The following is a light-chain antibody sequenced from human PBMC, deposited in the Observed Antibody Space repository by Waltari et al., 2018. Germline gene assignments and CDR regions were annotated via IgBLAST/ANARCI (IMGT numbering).Light chain of an antibody. CDR3: QHNYGTPYS. J-gene: IGKJ2*03. V-gene: IGKV1-39*01. Sequence: DIQMTQSPSSLSASVGDRVTITCRAREKVNNYLNWYQQKPGKATKLLIYKASTLQSGVPSRFSGSGSGTDYTFTISSLQSEDVATYYCQHNYGTPYSFGQGTKVEIK. CDR2: KAS. CDR1: EKVNNY.